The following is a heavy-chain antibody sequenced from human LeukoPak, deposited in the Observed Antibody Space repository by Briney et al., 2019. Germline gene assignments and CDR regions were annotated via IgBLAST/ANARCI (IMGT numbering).Heavy chain of an antibody. CDR1: GFTFSSYD. J-gene: IGHJ5*02. Sequence: PGGSLRLSCAASGFTFSSYDMHWVRQATGKGLEWVSAIGTAGDTYYPGSVKGRFTISRENAKNSLYLQMNSLRAGDTAAYYCARARGSGSYNWFDPWGQGTLVTVSS. V-gene: IGHV3-13*01. D-gene: IGHD3-10*01. CDR3: ARARGSGSYNWFDP. CDR2: IGTAGDT.